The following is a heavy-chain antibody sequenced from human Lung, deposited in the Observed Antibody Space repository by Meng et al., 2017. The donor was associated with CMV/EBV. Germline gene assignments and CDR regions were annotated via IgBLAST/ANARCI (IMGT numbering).Heavy chain of an antibody. V-gene: IGHV1-18*01. J-gene: IGHJ5*02. CDR2: IRVYNGDT. Sequence: ASVKVSCKASGYTFTSYGINWVRQAPGQGLEWMGWIRVYNGDTKYAQKFQGRVTMTTDTSTSTAYMELRSLRSDDTAVYYGARRGHSYCGVDCFAWFDAWGQGTLVTGSS. CDR1: GYTFTSYG. CDR3: ARRGHSYCGVDCFAWFDA. D-gene: IGHD2-21*01.